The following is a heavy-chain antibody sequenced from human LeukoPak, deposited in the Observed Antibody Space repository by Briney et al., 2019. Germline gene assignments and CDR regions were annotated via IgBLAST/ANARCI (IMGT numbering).Heavy chain of an antibody. V-gene: IGHV4-34*01. CDR1: GGSFSGYY. CDR2: INHSGST. Sequence: SETLSLTCAVYGGSFSGYYWSWIRQPPGKGLEWIGEINHSGSTNYNPSLKSRVTISVDTSKNQFSLKLSSVTAADTAVYYCARGIPDCSGGSCYSLQGWFDPWGQGTLVTVSS. CDR3: ARGIPDCSGGSCYSLQGWFDP. J-gene: IGHJ5*02. D-gene: IGHD2-15*01.